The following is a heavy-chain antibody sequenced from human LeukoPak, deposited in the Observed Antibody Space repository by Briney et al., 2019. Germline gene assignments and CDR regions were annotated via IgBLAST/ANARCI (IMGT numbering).Heavy chain of an antibody. Sequence: PSETLSLTCTVSGYSISSGDYWGWIRQPPGKGLEWVGSIYYSGSTYYNPSLRSRVTISVDTSKNQFSLKLSSVTAADTAVYYCARAGIVGALDYWGQGTLVTVSS. CDR3: ARAGIVGALDY. CDR2: IYYSGST. D-gene: IGHD1-26*01. J-gene: IGHJ4*02. CDR1: GYSISSGDY. V-gene: IGHV4-38-2*02.